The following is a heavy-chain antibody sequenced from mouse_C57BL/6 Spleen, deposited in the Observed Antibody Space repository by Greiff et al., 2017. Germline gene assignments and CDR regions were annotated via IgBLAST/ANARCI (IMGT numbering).Heavy chain of an antibody. CDR3: ARWDGNYVAWFAY. CDR1: GYTFTSYW. Sequence: QVQLQQPGAELVMPGASVKLSCKASGYTFTSYWMHWVQQRPGQGLEWIGEIDPSDSYTNYNQKFKGKSTLTVDKSSSTAYMQLSSLTSEDSAVYYCARWDGNYVAWFAYWGQGTLVTVSA. J-gene: IGHJ3*01. D-gene: IGHD2-1*01. CDR2: IDPSDSYT. V-gene: IGHV1-69*01.